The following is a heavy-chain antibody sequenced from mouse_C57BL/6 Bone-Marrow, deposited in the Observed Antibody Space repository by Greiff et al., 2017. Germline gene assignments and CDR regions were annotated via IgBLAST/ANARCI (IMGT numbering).Heavy chain of an antibody. V-gene: IGHV5-6*01. Sequence: EVQGVESGGDLVKPGGSLKLSCAASGFTFSSYGMSWVRQTPDKRLEWVATISSGGSYTYYPDSVKGRFTISRDNAKNTLYLQMSSLKSEDTAMYYCARRYGKRMDYWDQGTSVTVSS. J-gene: IGHJ4*01. CDR2: ISSGGSYT. D-gene: IGHD2-1*01. CDR1: GFTFSSYG. CDR3: ARRYGKRMDY.